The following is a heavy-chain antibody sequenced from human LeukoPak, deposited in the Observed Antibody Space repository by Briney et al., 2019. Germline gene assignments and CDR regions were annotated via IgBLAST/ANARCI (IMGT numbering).Heavy chain of an antibody. CDR1: GFTFSSYS. J-gene: IGHJ6*02. Sequence: GGSLRLSCAASGFTFSSYSMNWVRQAPGKGLEWVSSISSSSSYIYYADSVKGRFTISRDNAKNSLYLQMNSLRAEDTAVYYCVGQTWGEPEHYYYGMDVWGQGTTVTVPS. V-gene: IGHV3-21*01. D-gene: IGHD1-14*01. CDR2: ISSSSSYI. CDR3: VGQTWGEPEHYYYGMDV.